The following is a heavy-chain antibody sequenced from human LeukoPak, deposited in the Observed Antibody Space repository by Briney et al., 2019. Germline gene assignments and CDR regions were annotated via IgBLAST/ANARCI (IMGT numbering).Heavy chain of an antibody. J-gene: IGHJ4*02. Sequence: GGSLRLSCAASGFTFSNYEMDWVRQAPGKRLEWISYISGSGNTMYYADSVKGRFTISRDSAKDSLSLQLNSLRVEDTAVYYCARDAGIDGTDFDYWGQGALVTVSS. V-gene: IGHV3-48*03. CDR2: ISGSGNTM. D-gene: IGHD5-24*01. CDR3: ARDAGIDGTDFDY. CDR1: GFTFSNYE.